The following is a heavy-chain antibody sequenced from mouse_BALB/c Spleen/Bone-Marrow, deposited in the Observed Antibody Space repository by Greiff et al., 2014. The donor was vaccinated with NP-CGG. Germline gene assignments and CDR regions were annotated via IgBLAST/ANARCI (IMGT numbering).Heavy chain of an antibody. CDR2: ISYSGST. J-gene: IGHJ2*01. CDR3: ARYDGYYSYFDY. CDR1: GDSITSGY. D-gene: IGHD2-3*01. Sequence: VHVKQSGPSLVKPSQTLSLTCSVTGDSITSGYWNWIRKFPGNKLEYVGYISYSGSTYYNPSLKSRISITRDTSKNQYYLQLNSVTTEDTATYYCARYDGYYSYFDYWGQGTALTVSS. V-gene: IGHV3-8*02.